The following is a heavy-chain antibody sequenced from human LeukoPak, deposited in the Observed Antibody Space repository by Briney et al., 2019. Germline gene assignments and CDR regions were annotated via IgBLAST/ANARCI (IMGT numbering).Heavy chain of an antibody. CDR2: IYPADSDI. J-gene: IGHJ5*02. V-gene: IGHV5-51*01. Sequence: GESLKISCKGSGYSINNYWIGWVRQMPGKGLEWMGIIYPADSDIRYSPSFQGQVTISADKSVSTAYLQWSSLKASDTAMYYCARQEYCSGGSCYTWFDPWGQGTLVTVSS. CDR3: ARQEYCSGGSCYTWFDP. D-gene: IGHD2-15*01. CDR1: GYSINNYW.